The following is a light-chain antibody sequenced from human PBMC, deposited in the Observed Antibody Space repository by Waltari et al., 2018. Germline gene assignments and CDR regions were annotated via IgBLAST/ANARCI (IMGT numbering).Light chain of an antibody. CDR1: SSDVGAYNY. Sequence: QSALTQPPSASGSPGQSVTISCTGTSSDVGAYNYVSWYQQHPGKAPKHMISEVSKRPAVVPDRFSGSKSGNTASLTVSGLQSEDEADYYCGSYGGSNTVVFGGGTKLTVL. V-gene: IGLV2-8*01. CDR3: GSYGGSNTVV. J-gene: IGLJ2*01. CDR2: EVS.